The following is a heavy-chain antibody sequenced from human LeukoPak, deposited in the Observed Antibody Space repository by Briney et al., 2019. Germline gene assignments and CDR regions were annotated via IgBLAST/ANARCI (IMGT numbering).Heavy chain of an antibody. V-gene: IGHV4-59*12. CDR3: ARGLDTNDWSDAFDI. Sequence: PSETLSLTCTVSGGSISSYYWSWIRQPPGKGLEWIGYIYYSGSTNYNPSLKSRVTISVDTSKNQFSLKLSSVTAADTAVYYCARGLDTNDWSDAFDIWGQGTMVTVSS. J-gene: IGHJ3*02. CDR1: GGSISSYY. CDR2: IYYSGST. D-gene: IGHD2-21*01.